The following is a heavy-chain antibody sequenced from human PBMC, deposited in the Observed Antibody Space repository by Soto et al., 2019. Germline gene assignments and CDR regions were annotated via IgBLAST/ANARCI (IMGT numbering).Heavy chain of an antibody. J-gene: IGHJ6*02. CDR1: GYTFTGYY. V-gene: IGHV1-2*04. Sequence: ASVKVSCKASGYTFTGYYMHWVRQAPGQGLEWMGWINPNSGGTNYAQKFQGCVTMTRDTSISTAYMELSRLRSDDTAVYYCARDLAARSFGTRYYSGMGVWGQGTTVTVS. CDR2: INPNSGGT. D-gene: IGHD6-6*01. CDR3: ARDLAARSFGTRYYSGMGV.